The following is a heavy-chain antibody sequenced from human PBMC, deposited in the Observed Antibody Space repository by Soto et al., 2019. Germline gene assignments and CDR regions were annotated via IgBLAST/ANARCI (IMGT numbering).Heavy chain of an antibody. CDR1: GGSFSGYY. D-gene: IGHD3-16*02. Sequence: QVQLQQWGAGLLKPSETLSLTCAVYGGSFSGYYWSWIRQPPGKGLEWIGEINHSGSTNYNPPLKSRVTISVDASKNQFSLRLSSVTAADTAVYCCARVRSNYDYIWGSYRYGWFDPWGQGTLVTVSS. CDR2: INHSGST. J-gene: IGHJ5*02. CDR3: ARVRSNYDYIWGSYRYGWFDP. V-gene: IGHV4-34*01.